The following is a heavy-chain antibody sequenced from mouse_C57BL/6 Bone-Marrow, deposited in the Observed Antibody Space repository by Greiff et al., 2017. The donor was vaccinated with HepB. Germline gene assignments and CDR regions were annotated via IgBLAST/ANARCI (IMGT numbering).Heavy chain of an antibody. Sequence: VQLKESGPGLVAPSQSLSITCTVSGFSLTSYGVHWVRQPPGKGLEWLVVIWSDGSTTYNSALKSRLSISKDNSKSQVFLKMNSLQTDDTAMYYCARSGTTVVPYFDYWGKGTTLTVSS. D-gene: IGHD1-1*01. CDR1: GFSLTSYG. CDR2: IWSDGST. V-gene: IGHV2-6*02. CDR3: ARSGTTVVPYFDY. J-gene: IGHJ2*01.